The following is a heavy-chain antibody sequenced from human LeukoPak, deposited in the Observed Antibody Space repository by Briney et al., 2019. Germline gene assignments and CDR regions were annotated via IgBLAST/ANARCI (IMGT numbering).Heavy chain of an antibody. CDR1: GFTFSSYN. V-gene: IGHV3-30*02. CDR3: AKDTSTISVSGTCFDY. CDR2: TRYDEDNK. Sequence: GGSLRLSCAASGFTFSSYNMNWVRQAPGKGLEWVAFTRYDEDNKYYADSVKGRFTISRDNSKNTLYLQMNSLRAEDTAVYYCAKDTSTISVSGTCFDYWGQGTLVTVSS. D-gene: IGHD6-19*01. J-gene: IGHJ4*02.